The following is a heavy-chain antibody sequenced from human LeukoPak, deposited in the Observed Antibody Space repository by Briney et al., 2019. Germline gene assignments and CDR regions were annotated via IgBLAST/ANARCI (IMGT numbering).Heavy chain of an antibody. CDR2: LYTRGSP. Sequence: SETLSLTCTVSGGSINNYYWTGLRLPAGKGLEWIGRLYTRGSPNYNPSLSSRVTMSLDATKNQFSLNLRSVTAADTAVYYCARGVAAAGIPYWGRGTLVTVSS. CDR1: GGSINNYY. CDR3: ARGVAAAGIPY. J-gene: IGHJ4*02. V-gene: IGHV4-4*07. D-gene: IGHD6-13*01.